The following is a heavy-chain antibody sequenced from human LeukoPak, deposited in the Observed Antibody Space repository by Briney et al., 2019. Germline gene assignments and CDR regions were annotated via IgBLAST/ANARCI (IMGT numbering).Heavy chain of an antibody. V-gene: IGHV1-18*01. CDR2: ISPYNGNT. Sequence: ASVKVSCKASGYTFTSYDINWVRQAPGQGLEWMGWISPYNGNTNYVQKLQGRVTMTTDISTSTAYMELRSLRSDDTAVYYCARDQGGDYRYYYYYYMDVWGKGTTVTVSS. D-gene: IGHD4-17*01. CDR1: GYTFTSYD. J-gene: IGHJ6*03. CDR3: ARDQGGDYRYYYYYYMDV.